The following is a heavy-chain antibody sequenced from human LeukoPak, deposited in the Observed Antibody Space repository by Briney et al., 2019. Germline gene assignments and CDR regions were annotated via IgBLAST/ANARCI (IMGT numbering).Heavy chain of an antibody. J-gene: IGHJ6*02. D-gene: IGHD3-22*01. CDR3: ATRSYYDTSGVYGMDV. V-gene: IGHV4-39*01. CDR1: GGSISSRNYY. Sequence: SETRSLTCSVSGGSISSRNYYWGCIRQPPGKKLEWFGSIYYSGGTYYNPSLTSRVTISVDTSKNQFSLKLNSVTAADTAVYYCATRSYYDTSGVYGMDVWGQGTTVTVSS. CDR2: IYYSGGT.